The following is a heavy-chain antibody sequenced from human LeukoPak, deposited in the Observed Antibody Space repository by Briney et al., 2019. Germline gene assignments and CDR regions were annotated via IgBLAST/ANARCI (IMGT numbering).Heavy chain of an antibody. CDR1: GFTFSSYG. J-gene: IGHJ2*01. CDR3: ARGRSPDYWYFDL. V-gene: IGHV3-30*03. CDR2: ISYDGSNK. Sequence: PGGSLRLSCAASGFTFSSYGMHWVRQAPGKGLEWVAVISYDGSNKYYAYSVKGRFTISRDNSKNTLYLEMNSLRAEDTAVYYCARGRSPDYWYFDLWGRGTLVTVSS.